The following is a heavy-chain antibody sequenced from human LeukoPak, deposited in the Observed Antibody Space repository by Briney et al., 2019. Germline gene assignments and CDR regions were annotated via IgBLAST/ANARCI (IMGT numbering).Heavy chain of an antibody. CDR2: ISGSSDTT. CDR1: GFTFSSYA. J-gene: IGHJ4*02. V-gene: IGHV3-23*01. CDR3: ARDSELPYFDY. Sequence: GGSLRLSCAASGFTFSSYAMNWVRRVPGKGLEWVSVISGSSDTTYYADSVKGRFIISRDNAKNSLYLQMNSLTDEDTAVCYCARDSELPYFDYWGQGTLVTVSS. D-gene: IGHD1-26*01.